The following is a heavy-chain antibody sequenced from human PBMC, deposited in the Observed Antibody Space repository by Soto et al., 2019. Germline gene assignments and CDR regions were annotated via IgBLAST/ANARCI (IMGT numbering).Heavy chain of an antibody. J-gene: IGHJ5*02. V-gene: IGHV1-69*04. CDR1: GGTFSSYT. CDR2: IIPILGIA. CDR3: ARDCYMQWLVRDWFDP. D-gene: IGHD6-19*01. Sequence: SVKVSCKASGGTFSSYTISWVRQAPGQGLEWMGRIIPILGIANYAQKFQGRVTITADKSTSTAYMELSSLRSEDTAVYYCARDCYMQWLVRDWFDPWGQGTLVTVSS.